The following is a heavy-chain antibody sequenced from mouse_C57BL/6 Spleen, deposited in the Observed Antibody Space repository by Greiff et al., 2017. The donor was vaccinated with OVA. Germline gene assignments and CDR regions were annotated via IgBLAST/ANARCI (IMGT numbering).Heavy chain of an antibody. CDR3: ARPGLTGKAWFAY. D-gene: IGHD4-1*01. V-gene: IGHV1-61*01. CDR2: IYPSDSET. Sequence: QVQLQQPGAELVRPGSSVKLSCKASGYTFTSYWMDWVKQRPGQGLEWIGNIYPSDSETHYNQKFKDKATLTVDKSSSTAYMQLSSLTSEDSAVYYCARPGLTGKAWFAYWGQGTLVTVSA. J-gene: IGHJ3*01. CDR1: GYTFTSYW.